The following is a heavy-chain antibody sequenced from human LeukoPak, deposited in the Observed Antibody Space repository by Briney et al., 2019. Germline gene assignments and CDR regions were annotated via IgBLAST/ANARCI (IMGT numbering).Heavy chain of an antibody. CDR1: GFTFSRYW. CDR3: ARGRYSGYMYYFDY. CDR2: IKQDGSET. Sequence: GGSLRLSYAACGFTFSRYWMTWVRQAPGKGLEWVTNIKQDGSETYYVDAVKGRFTISRDNAKNSLYLQMNSLRVDDTAVYFCARGRYSGYMYYFDYWGQGTLVTVSS. J-gene: IGHJ4*02. V-gene: IGHV3-7*01. D-gene: IGHD5-12*01.